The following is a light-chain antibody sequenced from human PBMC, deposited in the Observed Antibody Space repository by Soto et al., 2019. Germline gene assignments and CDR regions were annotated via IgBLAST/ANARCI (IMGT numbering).Light chain of an antibody. V-gene: IGLV1-47*01. CDR1: SSNIGSNY. J-gene: IGLJ2*01. CDR2: RNN. Sequence: QPVLTQPPSASGTPGQRVTNSCSGSSSNIGSNYVYWYQQLPGTAPKLLIYRNNQRPSGVPDRFSGSKSGTSASLAISGLRSEDEADYYCAAWDDSLSGPHVVFGGGTKLTVL. CDR3: AAWDDSLSGPHVV.